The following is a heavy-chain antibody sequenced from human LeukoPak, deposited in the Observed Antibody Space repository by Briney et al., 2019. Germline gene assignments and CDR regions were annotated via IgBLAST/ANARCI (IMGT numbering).Heavy chain of an antibody. D-gene: IGHD4-11*01. Sequence: SETLSLTCTVSGGSISSSSYYWGWIRQPPGKGLEWIGSIYYSGSTYYNPSLKSRVTISVDTSKNQFSLKLSSVTAADTAVYYCARKKAATVKGAFDIWGQGTMVTVSS. CDR3: ARKKAATVKGAFDI. J-gene: IGHJ3*02. CDR2: IYYSGST. V-gene: IGHV4-39*07. CDR1: GGSISSSSYY.